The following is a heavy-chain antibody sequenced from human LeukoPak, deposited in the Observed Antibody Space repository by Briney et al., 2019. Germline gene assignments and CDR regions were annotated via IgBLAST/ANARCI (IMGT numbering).Heavy chain of an antibody. CDR1: GFTFGSYA. CDR2: ISGSGGST. CDR3: AKPEIDCSGGSCYYH. Sequence: PGGSLRLSCAASGFTFGSYAMSWVRQAPGKGLEWVSAISGSGGSTYYADSVKGRFTISRDNSKNTLYLQMNSLRAEDTAVYYCAKPEIDCSGGSCYYHWGQGAMVTVSS. D-gene: IGHD2-15*01. V-gene: IGHV3-23*01. J-gene: IGHJ3*01.